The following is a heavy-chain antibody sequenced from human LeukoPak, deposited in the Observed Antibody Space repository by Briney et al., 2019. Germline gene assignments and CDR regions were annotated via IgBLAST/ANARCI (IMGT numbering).Heavy chain of an antibody. Sequence: PGGSLRLSCAASGFTFSSYGMHWVRQAPGKGLEWVAFIRYDGSNKYYADSVKGRFTISRDNSKNTLYLQMNSLRAEDTAVYYCAKDPEPIAAATYYFDYWGQGTLVTVSS. J-gene: IGHJ4*02. V-gene: IGHV3-30*02. D-gene: IGHD6-13*01. CDR2: IRYDGSNK. CDR3: AKDPEPIAAATYYFDY. CDR1: GFTFSSYG.